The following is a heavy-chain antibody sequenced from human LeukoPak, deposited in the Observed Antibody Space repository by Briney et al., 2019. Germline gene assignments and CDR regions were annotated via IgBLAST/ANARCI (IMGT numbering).Heavy chain of an antibody. Sequence: PGRSLRLSCAASGFSFSSYGMHWVRQASGKGLEWVAFIRFDGSDKYYADSVKGRFTFSRDSSKNKLYLQMNSLRGDDTALYYCAKGTGFSVDYWGQGTLVTVSS. CDR1: GFSFSSYG. CDR3: AKGTGFSVDY. J-gene: IGHJ4*02. CDR2: IRFDGSDK. V-gene: IGHV3-30*02. D-gene: IGHD1-1*01.